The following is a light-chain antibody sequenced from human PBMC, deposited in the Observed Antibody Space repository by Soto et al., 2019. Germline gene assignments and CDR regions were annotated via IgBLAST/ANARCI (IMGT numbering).Light chain of an antibody. CDR1: QSVDSW. CDR3: QQYTGYQKT. J-gene: IGKJ2*01. CDR2: KAS. V-gene: IGKV1-5*03. Sequence: DVQLTQSPSTLSASVGDTVTITCRASQSVDSWLAWYQQKTGKAPKLIIYKASILETDVPSRFSSGGYGTEFTLSISGLQPDDLATYYCQQYTGYQKTCGQGTKLDI.